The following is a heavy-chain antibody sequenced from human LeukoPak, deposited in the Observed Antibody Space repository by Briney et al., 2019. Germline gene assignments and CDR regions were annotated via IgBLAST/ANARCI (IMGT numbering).Heavy chain of an antibody. CDR3: AREATSSSWYVNWFDP. J-gene: IGHJ5*02. V-gene: IGHV1-69*13. CDR1: GGTFSSYA. CDR2: IIPIFGTA. D-gene: IGHD6-13*01. Sequence: ASVKVSCKASGGTFSSYAISWVRQAPGQGLEWMGGIIPIFGTANYAQKFQGRVTITADESTSTAYMELSSLRSEDTAVYCCAREATSSSWYVNWFDPWGQGTLVTVSS.